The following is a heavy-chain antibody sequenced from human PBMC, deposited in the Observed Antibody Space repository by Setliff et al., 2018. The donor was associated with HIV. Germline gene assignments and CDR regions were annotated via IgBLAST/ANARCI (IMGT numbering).Heavy chain of an antibody. Sequence: ASVKVSCKASGYIFTSYNIHWVRQAPGQGLEWMGVINPRDDKTNYAQKFQGRLTMTPDTSTSTAYMELSSLRSVDTAVYYCARDRQGLRYFGWQNYYYYGMDVWGQGTTVTVSS. D-gene: IGHD3-9*01. CDR1: GYIFTSYN. V-gene: IGHV1-46*01. CDR3: ARDRQGLRYFGWQNYYYYGMDV. CDR2: INPRDDKT. J-gene: IGHJ6*02.